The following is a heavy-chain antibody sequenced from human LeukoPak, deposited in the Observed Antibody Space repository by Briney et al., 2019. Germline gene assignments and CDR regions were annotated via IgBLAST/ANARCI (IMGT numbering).Heavy chain of an antibody. Sequence: GGSLRLSCAASGFTFSSYGMHWVRQAPGKGLAWVAVIWYDGSNKYYADSVKGRFTISRDNSKNTLYLQMNSLRAEDTAVYYCAKGYSYGHWGDYWGKGTLVTVSS. CDR3: AKGYSYGHWGDY. CDR1: GFTFSSYG. D-gene: IGHD5-18*01. V-gene: IGHV3-33*06. J-gene: IGHJ4*02. CDR2: IWYDGSNK.